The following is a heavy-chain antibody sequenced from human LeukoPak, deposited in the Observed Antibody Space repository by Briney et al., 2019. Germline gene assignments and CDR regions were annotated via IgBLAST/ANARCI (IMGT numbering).Heavy chain of an antibody. J-gene: IGHJ4*02. CDR1: GFTFSNYE. V-gene: IGHV3-48*03. CDR3: VGDPRKSYDY. Sequence: GGSLRLSCAASGFTFSNYEMNWVRQAPGKGLEWVAFISISGSNIYYADSVKGRFTISRDNAKDSLYLQMNSLRVEDTAVYYCVGDPRKSYDYWGQGTLVTVSS. CDR2: ISISGSNI.